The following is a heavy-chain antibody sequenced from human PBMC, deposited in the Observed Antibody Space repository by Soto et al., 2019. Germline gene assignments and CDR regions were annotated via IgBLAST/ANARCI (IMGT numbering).Heavy chain of an antibody. CDR1: GGTFSSYT. CDR3: ARTLGLRGYYFHY. CDR2: IIPILGIA. D-gene: IGHD5-12*01. Sequence: QVQLVQSGAEVKKPGSSVKVSCKASGGTFSSYTISWVRQAPGQGLEWMGRIIPILGIANYAQKFQGRVTITADKSTSTAYMELSSLTSEDTAVYYCARTLGLRGYYFHYWGQGTLVTVSS. J-gene: IGHJ4*02. V-gene: IGHV1-69*02.